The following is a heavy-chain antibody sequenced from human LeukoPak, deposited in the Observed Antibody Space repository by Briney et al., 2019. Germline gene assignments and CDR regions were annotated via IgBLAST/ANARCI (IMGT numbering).Heavy chain of an antibody. CDR2: ITGSGETT. CDR1: GLTFSSSA. D-gene: IGHD2-2*01. CDR3: AEDIVVVPAAMSVFY. J-gene: IGHJ4*02. Sequence: GGSLRLSCAASGLTFSSSAMSWVRQAPGKGLQWVSAITGSGETTHYADSVKGRFTISRDNSKNTLYLQMNSLRAEDTAVYYCAEDIVVVPAAMSVFYWGQGTLVTVSS. V-gene: IGHV3-23*01.